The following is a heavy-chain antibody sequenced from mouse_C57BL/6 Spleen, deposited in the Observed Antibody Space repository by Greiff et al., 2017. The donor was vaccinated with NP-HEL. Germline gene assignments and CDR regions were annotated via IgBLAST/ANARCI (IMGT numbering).Heavy chain of an antibody. CDR3: ARDEGIYYDYPNPMDY. CDR2: INPSTGGT. J-gene: IGHJ4*01. D-gene: IGHD2-4*01. CDR1: GYSFTGYY. Sequence: EVMLVESGPELVKPGASVKISCKASGYSFTGYYMNWVKQSPEKSLEWIGEINPSTGGTTYNQKFKAKATLTVDKSSSTAYMQLKSLTSEDSAVYYCARDEGIYYDYPNPMDYWGQGTSVTVSS. V-gene: IGHV1-42*01.